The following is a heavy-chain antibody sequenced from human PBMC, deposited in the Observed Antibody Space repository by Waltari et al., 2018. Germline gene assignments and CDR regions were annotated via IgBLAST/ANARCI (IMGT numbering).Heavy chain of an antibody. V-gene: IGHV1-3*01. D-gene: IGHD3-10*01. J-gene: IGHJ4*02. CDR3: AAGPSPDFGRY. Sequence: QIHFVQSGAEVKKAGASVTVSCKASTNAFVIYAIHWVRQAPGQGLELMGWINGGNGQTKFSQKFQDRLSITRDRSVNTAHLELRRLTSEDTAMYYCAAGPSPDFGRYWGQGTQVTVSS. CDR2: INGGNGQT. CDR1: TNAFVIYA.